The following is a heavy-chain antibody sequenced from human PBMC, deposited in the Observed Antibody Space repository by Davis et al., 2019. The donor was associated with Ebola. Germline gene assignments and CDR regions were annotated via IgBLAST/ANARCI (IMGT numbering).Heavy chain of an antibody. V-gene: IGHV3-11*04. CDR2: ISSSGSTI. CDR3: ARLAGAGSHYYYYYGMDV. Sequence: GESLKISCAASGFTFSDYYMSWIRQAPGKGLEWVSYISSSGSTIYYADSVKGRFTISRDNAKNSLYLQMNSLRAEDTAVYYCARLAGAGSHYYYYYGMDVWGQGTTVTVSS. CDR1: GFTFSDYY. J-gene: IGHJ6*02.